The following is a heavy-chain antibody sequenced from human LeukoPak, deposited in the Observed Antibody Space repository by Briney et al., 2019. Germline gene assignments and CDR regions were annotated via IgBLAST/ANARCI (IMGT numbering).Heavy chain of an antibody. V-gene: IGHV3-33*01. J-gene: IGHJ4*02. CDR1: GFTFSSYG. D-gene: IGHD6-13*01. Sequence: GGSLRLSCAASGFTFSSYGMHWVRQAPGKGLEWVAVIWYDGSNKYYADSVKGRFTISRDNSKNTLYLQMNSLRAEGTAVYYCARDDPYSSSWYAFRHWGQGTLVTVSS. CDR2: IWYDGSNK. CDR3: ARDDPYSSSWYAFRH.